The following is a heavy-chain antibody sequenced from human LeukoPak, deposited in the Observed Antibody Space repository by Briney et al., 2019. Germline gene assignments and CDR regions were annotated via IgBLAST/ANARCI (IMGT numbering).Heavy chain of an antibody. D-gene: IGHD3-10*01. J-gene: IGHJ4*02. CDR2: IYSGGST. V-gene: IGHV3-53*01. Sequence: PGGSLRLSCAASGFTVSSNYMSWVRQAPGKGLEWVSVIYSGGSTYYADSVKGRFTISRDNSKNTLYLQMNSLRVEDTAVYYCAKKRGGNNPYDYWGQGTLVTVSS. CDR3: AKKRGGNNPYDY. CDR1: GFTVSSNY.